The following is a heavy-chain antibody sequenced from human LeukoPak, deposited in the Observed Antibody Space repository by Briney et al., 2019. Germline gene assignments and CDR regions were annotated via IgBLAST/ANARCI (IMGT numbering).Heavy chain of an antibody. CDR2: IIPIFGTA. CDR3: ALRTGTLPYYFDF. D-gene: IGHD1-7*01. Sequence: GASVKVSCKASGGTFSSYAISWVRQAPGQGLEWMGGIIPIFGTANYAQKFQGRVTMTTDTSTSTAYMELRSLRSDDTAMYYCALRTGTLPYYFDFWGQGTLVTVS. CDR1: GGTFSSYA. J-gene: IGHJ4*02. V-gene: IGHV1-69*05.